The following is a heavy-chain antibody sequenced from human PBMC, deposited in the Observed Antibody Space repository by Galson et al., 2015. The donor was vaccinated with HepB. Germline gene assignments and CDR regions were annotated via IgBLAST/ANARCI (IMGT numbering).Heavy chain of an antibody. CDR3: ARTSGYNYGDYYYYGMDV. V-gene: IGHV2-70*04. CDR2: IDWDDKK. CDR1: GFSLTTSAMR. J-gene: IGHJ6*02. Sequence: PALVKPTQTLTLTCSCSGFSLTTSAMRVSWIRQPPGKALEWLARIDWDDKKFYSISLRTRLTISKDTSKNQVVLTMTDMDPVDTATYFCARTSGYNYGDYYYYGMDVWGQGITVTVSS. D-gene: IGHD5-18*01.